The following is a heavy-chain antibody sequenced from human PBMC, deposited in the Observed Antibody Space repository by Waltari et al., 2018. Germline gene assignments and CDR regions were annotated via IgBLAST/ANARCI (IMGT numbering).Heavy chain of an antibody. CDR3: AREISDILTGQYFDY. J-gene: IGHJ4*02. Sequence: QVQLQESGPGLVKPSETLSLTCTVSGGSISSYYWSWIRQPPGKGLEWIGYIYYSGSTNYNPSLKSRVTISVDTSKNQFSLKLSSVTAADTAVYYCAREISDILTGQYFDYWGQGTLVIVSS. CDR1: GGSISSYY. D-gene: IGHD3-9*01. V-gene: IGHV4-59*01. CDR2: IYYSGST.